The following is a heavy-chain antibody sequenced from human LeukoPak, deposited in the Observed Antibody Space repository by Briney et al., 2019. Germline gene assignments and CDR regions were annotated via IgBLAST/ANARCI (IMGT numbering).Heavy chain of an antibody. CDR1: GGTFSSYA. CDR3: ARSEADSGSYYVTFDY. D-gene: IGHD1-26*01. V-gene: IGHV1-69*13. Sequence: SVKVSCKASGGTFSSYAIGWVRQPPGQGLEWMGGIIPIFGTANYAQKFQGRVTIPADESTSTAYMELSSLRSEDTAVYYCARSEADSGSYYVTFDYWGQGTLVTVSS. J-gene: IGHJ4*02. CDR2: IIPIFGTA.